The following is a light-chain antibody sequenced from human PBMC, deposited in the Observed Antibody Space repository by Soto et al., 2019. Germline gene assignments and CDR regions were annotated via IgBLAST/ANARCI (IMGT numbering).Light chain of an antibody. J-gene: IGLJ1*01. CDR2: EGS. CDR3: CSYAGDYV. V-gene: IGLV2-23*01. CDR1: ISDVGSYNL. Sequence: QSALTQPASVSGSPGQSITISCTGTISDVGSYNLVSWYQQHPGKAPKLMIYEGSKRPSGVSNRFSGSKSGNTASLTISGLQAEDEADYYCCSYAGDYVFGTGTKLTVL.